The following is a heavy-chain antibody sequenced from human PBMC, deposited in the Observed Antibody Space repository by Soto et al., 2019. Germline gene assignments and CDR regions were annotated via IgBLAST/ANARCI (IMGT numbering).Heavy chain of an antibody. CDR1: GGTFSSYA. J-gene: IGHJ6*02. V-gene: IGHV1-69*13. CDR2: IIPILGTA. CDR3: ARDMVRGVIKDYYYGMDV. Sequence: SVKVSCKASGGTFSSYAISWVRQAPGQGLEWMGGIIPILGTANYAQKFQGRVTITADESTSTAYMELSSLRSEDTAVYYCARDMVRGVIKDYYYGMDVWGQGTTVTVSS. D-gene: IGHD3-10*01.